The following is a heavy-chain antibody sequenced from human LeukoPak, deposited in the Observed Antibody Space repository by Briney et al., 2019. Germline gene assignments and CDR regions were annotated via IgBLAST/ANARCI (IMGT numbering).Heavy chain of an antibody. CDR2: IKQDGSEK. J-gene: IGHJ5*02. CDR3: AKHYDILTGYH. D-gene: IGHD3-9*01. Sequence: PGGSLRLACTASGFTFSSYWMNWVRQAPGKGLDWVANIKQDGSEKYYVDSVKGRFTISRDNSKNTLYLQMNSLRAEDTAVYYCAKHYDILTGYHWGQGTLVTVSS. CDR1: GFTFSSYW. V-gene: IGHV3-7*02.